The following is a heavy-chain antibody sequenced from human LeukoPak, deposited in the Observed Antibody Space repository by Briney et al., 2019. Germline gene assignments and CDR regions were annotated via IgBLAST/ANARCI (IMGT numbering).Heavy chain of an antibody. J-gene: IGHJ4*02. V-gene: IGHV4-30-4*08. D-gene: IGHD3-9*01. Sequence: SETLSLTCAVYGGSFSGYYWSWIRQPPGKGLEWIGYIYYSGSTYYNPSLKSRVTISVDTSKNQFSLKLSSVTAADTAVYYCARDPGLDDRDYWGQGTLVTVSS. CDR3: ARDPGLDDRDY. CDR1: GGSFSGYY. CDR2: IYYSGST.